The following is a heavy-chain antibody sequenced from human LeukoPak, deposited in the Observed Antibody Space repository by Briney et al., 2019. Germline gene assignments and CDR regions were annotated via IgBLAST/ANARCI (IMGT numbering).Heavy chain of an antibody. CDR3: ARDSRPRSDYILGAFDV. V-gene: IGHV3-48*03. D-gene: IGHD3-10*01. CDR2: ISSSGRTI. Sequence: GGSLRLSCAASGFTFSSYEMNWVRQAPGKGLEWVSYISSSGRTIYYADSVKGRFTIYRDNAQNSLYLQMNSLGAEDTAVYYCARDSRPRSDYILGAFDVWGQGTKVIVSS. CDR1: GFTFSSYE. J-gene: IGHJ3*01.